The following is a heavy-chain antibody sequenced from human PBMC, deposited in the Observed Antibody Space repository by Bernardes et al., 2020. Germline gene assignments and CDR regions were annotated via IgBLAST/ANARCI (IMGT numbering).Heavy chain of an antibody. CDR2: ISYDGKNK. D-gene: IGHD3-3*01. CDR3: ARDNALFGVISPDY. CDR1: GFTFTHYA. V-gene: IGHV3-30*04. Sequence: GGSLRPSCAGPGFTFTHYAMYGVRQAPGKGLEWMAVISYDGKNKYYADSVKGRFSISRDNSRNTLYLQVDSLRPEDTAVYFCARDNALFGVISPDYWGQGTLVIVSS. J-gene: IGHJ4*02.